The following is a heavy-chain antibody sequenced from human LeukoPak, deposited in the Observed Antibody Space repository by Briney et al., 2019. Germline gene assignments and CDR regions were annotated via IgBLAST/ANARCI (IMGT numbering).Heavy chain of an antibody. Sequence: GGSLRLSCAASGFTFSSYAMSWVRQAPGKGLEWVSAISGSGGSTYYADSVKGRFTISRDNSKNTLYLQMNSLRAEDTAVYYCAKEGYCSSTSCYAGGLDYWGQGTLVTFSS. V-gene: IGHV3-23*01. CDR1: GFTFSSYA. CDR2: ISGSGGST. CDR3: AKEGYCSSTSCYAGGLDY. J-gene: IGHJ4*02. D-gene: IGHD2-2*01.